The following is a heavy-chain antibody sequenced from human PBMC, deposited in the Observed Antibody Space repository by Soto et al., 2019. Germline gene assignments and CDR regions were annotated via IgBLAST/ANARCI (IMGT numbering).Heavy chain of an antibody. CDR3: AREGAATANYGMDL. Sequence: QVQLVQSGAEVKKPGASVKVSCKASGYTFTDYYIHWVRQAPGQGLEWMGWVNPNSGGTNYAQKFQGWVTMTRDTSISTVYMELSSLKSDDMAVYYCAREGAATANYGMDLWGQGTTVTVSS. D-gene: IGHD2-15*01. J-gene: IGHJ6*02. CDR1: GYTFTDYY. CDR2: VNPNSGGT. V-gene: IGHV1-2*04.